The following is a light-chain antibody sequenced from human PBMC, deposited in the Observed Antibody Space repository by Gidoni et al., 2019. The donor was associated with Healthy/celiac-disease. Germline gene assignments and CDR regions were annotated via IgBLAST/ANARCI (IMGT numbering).Light chain of an antibody. J-gene: IGKJ2*03. CDR3: QQYGSSPRYS. CDR2: GAS. CDR1: QSVSSSY. Sequence: EIVLTQSPGTLSLSPGERATLSCRASQSVSSSYLAWYQQKPGQAPRLLIYGASSRATGIPDRFSGSGSGTDFTLTISRLEPEDFAVYYCQQYGSSPRYSFXHXTKLEIK. V-gene: IGKV3-20*01.